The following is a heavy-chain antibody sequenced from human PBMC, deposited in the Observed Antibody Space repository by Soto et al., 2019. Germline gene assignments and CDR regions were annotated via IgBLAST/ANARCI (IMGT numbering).Heavy chain of an antibody. D-gene: IGHD6-13*01. Sequence: GGSLRLSCAASGFTFSSYAMSWVRQAPGKGLEWVSAISNNGGTTYYADSVKGRFTISRDNSKNTLSLQMNSLRAEDTAVYYCAKDSPAAAEIDYWGQGTLVTVSS. CDR2: ISNNGGTT. J-gene: IGHJ4*02. CDR3: AKDSPAAAEIDY. CDR1: GFTFSSYA. V-gene: IGHV3-23*01.